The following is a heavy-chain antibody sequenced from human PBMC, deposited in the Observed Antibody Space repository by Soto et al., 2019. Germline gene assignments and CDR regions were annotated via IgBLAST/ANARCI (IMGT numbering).Heavy chain of an antibody. CDR2: ISSSSSTI. V-gene: IGHV3-48*02. CDR3: ARDTLPTYYDFWSGYYTGRYYYYYGMDV. CDR1: GFTFSSYS. D-gene: IGHD3-3*01. J-gene: IGHJ6*02. Sequence: GGSLRLSCAASGFTFSSYSMNWVRQAPGKGLEWVSYISSSSSTIYYADSVKGRFTISRDNAKNSLYLQMNSLRDEDTAVYYCARDTLPTYYDFWSGYYTGRYYYYYGMDVWGQGTTVTVSS.